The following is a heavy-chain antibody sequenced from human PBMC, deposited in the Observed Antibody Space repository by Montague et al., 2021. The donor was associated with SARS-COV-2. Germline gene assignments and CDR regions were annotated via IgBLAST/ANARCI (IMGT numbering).Heavy chain of an antibody. CDR2: ISYDGSNK. J-gene: IGHJ6*02. CDR1: GFTFSSYA. CDR3: ARVLDYYGSGSYPLYYYYGMDV. D-gene: IGHD3-10*01. Sequence: SLSLSCSASGFTFSSYAMHWVRQAPGKGLEWVAVISYDGSNKYYADSVEGRFTISRDNSKNTLYLQMNSLRAEDTAVYYCARVLDYYGSGSYPLYYYYGMDVWGQGTTVTVSS. V-gene: IGHV3-30*04.